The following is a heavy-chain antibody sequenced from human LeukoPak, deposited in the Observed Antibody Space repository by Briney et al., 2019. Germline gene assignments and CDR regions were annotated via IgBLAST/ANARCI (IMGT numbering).Heavy chain of an antibody. CDR3: AKGSRAGGLDY. CDR1: GFTFSSYV. CDR2: ISGSGGST. J-gene: IGHJ4*02. V-gene: IGHV3-23*01. Sequence: PGGSLRLSCAASGFTFSSYVMSWVRQAPGKGLQWVSDISGSGGSTYHADSVKGRFTISRDNSKNTLYLQMNSLRAEDTAVYYCAKGSRAGGLDYWGQGTLVTVSS. D-gene: IGHD6-13*01.